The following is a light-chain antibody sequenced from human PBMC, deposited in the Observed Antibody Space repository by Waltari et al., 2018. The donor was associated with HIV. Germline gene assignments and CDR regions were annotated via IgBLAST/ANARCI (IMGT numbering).Light chain of an antibody. CDR2: EVS. Sequence: QSALTQPASVSASPGQSLTITCTGTSSDIGGNKYVPWYQQQPGKPPKLMISEVSNRPSGVSNRFSGSKSGNTASLTISGLQAEDEADYYCSSYTTSSTWVFGGGTKLTVL. CDR3: SSYTTSSTWV. CDR1: SSDIGGNKY. J-gene: IGLJ3*02. V-gene: IGLV2-14*01.